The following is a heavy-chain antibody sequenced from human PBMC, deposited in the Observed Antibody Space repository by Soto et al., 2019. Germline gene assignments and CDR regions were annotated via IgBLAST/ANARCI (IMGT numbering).Heavy chain of an antibody. J-gene: IGHJ6*02. CDR3: GRWFFGVVITAYYYYSGRDA. V-gene: IGHV1-69*13. Sequence: SAEVSCKASRGTFSSYASSWARQAPGQGLEWMGGIIPIFGTAYYAQKFQGRVTITADESKSTDYMELSRLRSDDTAGSYCGRWFFGVVITAYYYYSGRDAWGQGPTITASS. CDR2: IIPIFGTA. CDR1: RGTFSSYA. D-gene: IGHD3-3*01.